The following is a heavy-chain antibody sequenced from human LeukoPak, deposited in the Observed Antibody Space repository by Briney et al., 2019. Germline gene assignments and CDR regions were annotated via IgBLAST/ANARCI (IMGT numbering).Heavy chain of an antibody. CDR1: GFIFSSFE. D-gene: IGHD5-12*01. V-gene: IGHV3-48*03. CDR3: ARDPGYTGSPIDY. CDR2: ISKNVYNK. J-gene: IGHJ4*02. Sequence: GGSLRLSCAASGFIFSSFEMNWVRQAPGKGLEWVSYISKNVYNKYYADSVKGRFTISRDNAKNSLYLQMNSLRAEDTAIYYCARDPGYTGSPIDYWGEGTLVTVSS.